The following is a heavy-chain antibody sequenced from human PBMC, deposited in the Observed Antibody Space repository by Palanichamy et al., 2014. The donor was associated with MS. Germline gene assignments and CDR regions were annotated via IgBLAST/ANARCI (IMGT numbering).Heavy chain of an antibody. J-gene: IGHJ3*02. D-gene: IGHD3-10*01. V-gene: IGHV3-66*01. CDR2: FSRGGTTAYA. Sequence: EVQAGGVWGRAWSRPGGSLRLSCAASGFSVSSNHVSWVRQAPGKGLEWVSGFSRGGTTAYADYADSVQGRITISRDNSKNTLYLQMNSLRAEDTALYYCAGSYGSGAFDIWGQGATVTVSS. CDR3: AGSYGSGAFDI. CDR1: GFSVSSNH.